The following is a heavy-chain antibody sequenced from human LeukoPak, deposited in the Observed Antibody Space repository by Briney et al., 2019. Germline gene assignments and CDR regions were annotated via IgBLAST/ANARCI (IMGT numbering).Heavy chain of an antibody. Sequence: GESLKISCKGSGSGFTSYWIGWVRQMPGKGLEWMGIIYPGDSHTRYSPSIQGQVTISANKSISTAYLQWSSLKASDTAMYYCARHTRWSDYGAQVPFDYWGQGTLVTVSS. V-gene: IGHV5-51*01. CDR3: ARHTRWSDYGAQVPFDY. CDR1: GSGFTSYW. J-gene: IGHJ4*02. D-gene: IGHD4-17*01. CDR2: IYPGDSHT.